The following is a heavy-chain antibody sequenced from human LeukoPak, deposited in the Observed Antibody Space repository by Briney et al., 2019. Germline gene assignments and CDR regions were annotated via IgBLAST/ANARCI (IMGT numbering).Heavy chain of an antibody. D-gene: IGHD6-19*01. CDR1: GYTFTSYY. J-gene: IGHJ4*02. Sequence: ASVKVSCKASGYTFTSYYMHWVRQAPGQGLEWMGIINPSGCSTSYAQKFQGRVTITRETSTSPVYMELSSLRAEHTPASYCARSIVSSGPYYFDYWGQGTLVTVSS. V-gene: IGHV1-46*01. CDR3: ARSIVSSGPYYFDY. CDR2: INPSGCST.